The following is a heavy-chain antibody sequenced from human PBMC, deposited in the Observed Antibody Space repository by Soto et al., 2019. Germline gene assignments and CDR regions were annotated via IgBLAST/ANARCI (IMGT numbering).Heavy chain of an antibody. V-gene: IGHV3-21*01. Sequence: EVQLVESGGGLVKPGGSLRLSCAASGFTFSSYSMNWVRQAPGKGLEWVSSISSSSSYIYYADSVKGRFTISRDNAKNSLYLQMNSLRAEDTAVYYCARDGGYSNYAGFWSYGYYYYGMDVWGQGTTVTVYS. CDR1: GFTFSSYS. J-gene: IGHJ6*02. D-gene: IGHD4-4*01. CDR2: ISSSSSYI. CDR3: ARDGGYSNYAGFWSYGYYYYGMDV.